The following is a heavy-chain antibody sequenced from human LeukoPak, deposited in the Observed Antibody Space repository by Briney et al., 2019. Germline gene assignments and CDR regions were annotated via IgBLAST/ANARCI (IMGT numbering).Heavy chain of an antibody. J-gene: IGHJ4*02. V-gene: IGHV4-59*08. D-gene: IGHD5-18*01. CDR3: ARISNSGYSYVHLIFDY. CDR1: GGSISSYY. Sequence: PSETLSLTCTVSGGSISSYYWNWIRQPPGKGLEWIGYIYYSGSTNYNPSLKSRVTISVDTSKNQFSLKLSSVTAADTAVYYCARISNSGYSYVHLIFDYWGQGTLVTVSS. CDR2: IYYSGST.